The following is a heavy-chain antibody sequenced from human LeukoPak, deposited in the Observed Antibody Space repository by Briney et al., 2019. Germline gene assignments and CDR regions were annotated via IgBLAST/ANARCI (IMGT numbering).Heavy chain of an antibody. CDR1: GFTFSSYA. CDR2: ISYDGSNK. J-gene: IGHJ4*02. V-gene: IGHV3-30-3*01. CDR3: AREFDFVPDY. D-gene: IGHD3-3*01. Sequence: PGGSLRLSCAASGFTFSSYAMHWVRQAPGKGLEWVAVISYDGSNKYYADSVKGRFTISRDNSKNTLYLQMNSLRAEDTAVYYCAREFDFVPDYWGQGTLVTVSS.